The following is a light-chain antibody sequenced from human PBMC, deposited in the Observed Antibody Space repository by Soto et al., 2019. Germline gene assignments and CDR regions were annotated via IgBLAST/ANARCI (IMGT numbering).Light chain of an antibody. CDR1: QSASSSY. V-gene: IGKV3-20*01. J-gene: IGKJ1*01. Sequence: EIALTQSPGTLSLSPWERATLSCRASQSASSSYLAWYQQKPGQAPRLLIYGASSRATGIPDRFSGSGSGTDFTLTISRLEPEDFAVYYCQQYSSSPGTFGQGTKVEIK. CDR2: GAS. CDR3: QQYSSSPGT.